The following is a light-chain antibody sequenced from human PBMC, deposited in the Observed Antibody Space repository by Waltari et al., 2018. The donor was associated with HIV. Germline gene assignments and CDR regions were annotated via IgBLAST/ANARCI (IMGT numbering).Light chain of an antibody. V-gene: IGLV3-21*04. CDR1: NIGSKS. J-gene: IGLJ3*02. CDR2: ADT. Sequence: SYVLTQPPSVSVAPGTTARLTCGGNNIGSKSVPWYQQKPGQAPVLVIYADTDRPSGIPERFSGSKSGNTATLIISRVEAGDEADYYCQVWDSTSDHPVFGGGTKLTVL. CDR3: QVWDSTSDHPV.